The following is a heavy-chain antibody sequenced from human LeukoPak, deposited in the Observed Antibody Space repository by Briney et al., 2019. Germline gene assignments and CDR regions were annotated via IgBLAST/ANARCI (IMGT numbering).Heavy chain of an antibody. J-gene: IGHJ4*02. V-gene: IGHV1-69*06. D-gene: IGHD5-18*01. Sequence: SVKVSCKASGGTFSNYAISWVRQAPGQGLEWMGGIIPIFGTANYAQKFRGRVTITADKSTRTAYMELSSLRSEDTAVYYCARGLARTSMVTRGGVRFDYWGQGTLVTVSS. CDR1: GGTFSNYA. CDR2: IIPIFGTA. CDR3: ARGLARTSMVTRGGVRFDY.